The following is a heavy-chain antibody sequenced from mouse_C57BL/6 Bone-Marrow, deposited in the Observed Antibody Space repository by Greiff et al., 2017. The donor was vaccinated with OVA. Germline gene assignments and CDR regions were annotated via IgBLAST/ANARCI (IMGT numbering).Heavy chain of an antibody. Sequence: EVKVVESGPGLAKPSQTLSLTCSVTGYSITSDYWNWIRKFPGNKLEYMGYISYSGSTYYNPSLKSRISITRDTSKNQYYLQLNSVTTEDTATYYCARWGLYGSRRRVYYFDYWGQGTTLTVSS. J-gene: IGHJ2*01. V-gene: IGHV3-8*01. D-gene: IGHD1-1*01. CDR3: ARWGLYGSRRRVYYFDY. CDR1: GYSITSDY. CDR2: ISYSGST.